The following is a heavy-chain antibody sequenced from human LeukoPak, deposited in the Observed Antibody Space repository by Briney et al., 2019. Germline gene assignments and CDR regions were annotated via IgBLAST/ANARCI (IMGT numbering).Heavy chain of an antibody. CDR1: GGSFSGYY. V-gene: IGHV4-34*01. CDR2: INHSGST. CDR3: ATPWGSVDY. Sequence: SETLSLTCAVYGGSFSGYYWGWIRQPPGKVLGWIGEINHSGSTNYNPSLKRRVTISVDTSKNQFSLKPSSVTAADTAVYYCATPWGSVDYWGQGTLVTVSS. J-gene: IGHJ4*02. D-gene: IGHD7-27*01.